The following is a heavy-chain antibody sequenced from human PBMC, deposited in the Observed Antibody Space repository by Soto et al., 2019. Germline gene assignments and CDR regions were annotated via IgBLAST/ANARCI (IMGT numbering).Heavy chain of an antibody. Sequence: ELQLVESGGGLVKPGGSLRLSCAASGFSFSNGWMSWVRQAPGKGLEWVGRIKSKTDGETTDYAAPVKGRFTISRDDSKNTLYLQMNSLKIEATAVYYCTTDEGEWGQGTLVTVSS. CDR1: GFSFSNGW. V-gene: IGHV3-15*05. D-gene: IGHD3-16*01. CDR2: IKSKTDGETT. CDR3: TTDEGE. J-gene: IGHJ4*02.